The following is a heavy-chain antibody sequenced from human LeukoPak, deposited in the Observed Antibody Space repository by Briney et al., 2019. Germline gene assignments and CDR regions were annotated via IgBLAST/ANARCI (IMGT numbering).Heavy chain of an antibody. Sequence: SQTLSLTCAISGDSVSSNSAAWNWIRQSPSRGLEWLGRTYYRSEWHNDYAVSVKSRIIISPDTSKNQFSLQLKFVTPEDTAVYYCARDLAGFGGYSYGMVDYWGQGTLVTVSS. J-gene: IGHJ4*02. CDR3: ARDLAGFGGYSYGMVDY. CDR1: GDSVSSNSAA. CDR2: TYYRSEWHN. D-gene: IGHD5-18*01. V-gene: IGHV6-1*01.